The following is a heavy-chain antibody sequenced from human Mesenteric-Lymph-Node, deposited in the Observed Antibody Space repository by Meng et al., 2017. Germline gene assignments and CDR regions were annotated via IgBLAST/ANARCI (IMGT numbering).Heavy chain of an antibody. D-gene: IGHD5-18*01. V-gene: IGHV3-72*01. CDR2: TKNKANSYTT. CDR3: ARSSGYSYGLYYYGMDV. J-gene: IGHJ6*02. CDR1: GFTFSDHY. Sequence: GESLKISCAASGFTFSDHYMDWVRQAPGKGLEWVGRTKNKANSYTTEYAASVKGRFTISRDDSKNSLYLQMNSLKTEDTAVYYCARSSGYSYGLYYYGMDVWGQGTTVTVSS.